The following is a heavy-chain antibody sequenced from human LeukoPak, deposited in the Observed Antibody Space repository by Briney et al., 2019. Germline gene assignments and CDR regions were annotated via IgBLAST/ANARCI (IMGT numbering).Heavy chain of an antibody. D-gene: IGHD6-19*01. V-gene: IGHV3-7*03. J-gene: IGHJ4*02. CDR2: VKQDGSEK. CDR1: GFTFSSYW. CDR3: ARTKIAVADY. Sequence: PGGSLRLSCAASGFTFSSYWMSWVRQAPGKGLEWVANVKQDGSEKYFVDSVKGRFTISRDNAKNSLFLQMNSLRAEDTAVYYCARTKIAVADYWGQGTLVTVSS.